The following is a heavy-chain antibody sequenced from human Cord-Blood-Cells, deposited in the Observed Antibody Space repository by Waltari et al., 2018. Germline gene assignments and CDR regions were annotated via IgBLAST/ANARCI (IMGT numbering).Heavy chain of an antibody. J-gene: IGHJ5*02. CDR3: ARGGEGFTRFDP. Sequence: QVQLVQSGAEVTKPGSSVKVSCKASGGTFSSYAISWVRQAPGQGLEWMGGIIPILGIANYAQKFQGRVTITADESTSTAYMELSSLRSEDTAVYYCARGGEGFTRFDPWGQGTLVTVSS. CDR1: GGTFSSYA. V-gene: IGHV1-69*04. CDR2: IIPILGIA. D-gene: IGHD3-10*01.